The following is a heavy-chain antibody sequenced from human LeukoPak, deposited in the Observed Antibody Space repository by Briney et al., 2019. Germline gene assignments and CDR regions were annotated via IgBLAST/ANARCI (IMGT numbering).Heavy chain of an antibody. CDR1: GGSISSGDYY. D-gene: IGHD1-26*01. J-gene: IGHJ5*02. Sequence: NSSETLSLTCTVSGGSISSGDYYWSWIRQPPGKGLEWIGYIYYSGSTHYNPSLKSRVTISVDTSKNQFSLKLSSVTAADTAVYYCAREREGGLSFDPWGQGTLVTVSS. V-gene: IGHV4-31*03. CDR3: AREREGGLSFDP. CDR2: IYYSGST.